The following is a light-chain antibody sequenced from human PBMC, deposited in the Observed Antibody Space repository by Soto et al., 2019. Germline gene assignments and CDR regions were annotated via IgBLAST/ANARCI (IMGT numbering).Light chain of an antibody. V-gene: IGKV1-9*01. Sequence: DIQLTQSPSFLSASIGDRVTITCRASPGINTYLAWYQQKPGKAPKLLIYGASTLQSGVPSRFSGSESGAAFTLTISSLQPEDFATYYCQQLNSYPITFGQGTRLEIK. CDR3: QQLNSYPIT. CDR1: PGINTY. J-gene: IGKJ5*01. CDR2: GAS.